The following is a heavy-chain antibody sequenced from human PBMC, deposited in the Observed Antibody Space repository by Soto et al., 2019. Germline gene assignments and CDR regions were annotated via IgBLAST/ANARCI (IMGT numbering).Heavy chain of an antibody. CDR1: GYTFTSYD. CDR2: MNPNSGNT. CDR3: ARAHYYDSSGYYPNFDY. D-gene: IGHD3-22*01. Sequence: QVQLVQSGAEVKKPGASVQVSCKASGYTFTSYDINWVRQATGQGLEWMGWMNPNSGNTGYAQKFQGRVTMTRNTSISTAYMELSSLRSEDTAVYYCARAHYYDSSGYYPNFDYWGQGTLVTVSS. V-gene: IGHV1-8*01. J-gene: IGHJ4*02.